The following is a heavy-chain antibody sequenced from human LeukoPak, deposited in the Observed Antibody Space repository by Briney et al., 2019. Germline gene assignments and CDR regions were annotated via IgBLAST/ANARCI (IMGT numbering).Heavy chain of an antibody. Sequence: AGSLRLSCAASGFTFSSYAMSWLRQAPGKGLEWVSAISGSGGSTYYADSVKGRFTISRDNSKNTLYLQMNSLRAEDTAVYYCARRLGYCSSTSCYVAPFDYWGQGTLVTVSS. J-gene: IGHJ4*02. CDR3: ARRLGYCSSTSCYVAPFDY. V-gene: IGHV3-23*01. CDR1: GFTFSSYA. D-gene: IGHD2-2*01. CDR2: ISGSGGST.